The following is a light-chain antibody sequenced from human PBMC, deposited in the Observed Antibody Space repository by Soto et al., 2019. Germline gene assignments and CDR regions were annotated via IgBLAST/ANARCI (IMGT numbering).Light chain of an antibody. CDR3: QQYNSYSPWT. J-gene: IGKJ1*01. Sequence: IQITQSPSTLSAYVGARVTITRRASQSISSWLAWYQQKPGKAPKLLIYDASSLESGVPSRFSGSGSGTEFILTINILQPDDVATYYCQQYNSYSPWTFGQGTKVDIK. CDR2: DAS. CDR1: QSISSW. V-gene: IGKV1-5*01.